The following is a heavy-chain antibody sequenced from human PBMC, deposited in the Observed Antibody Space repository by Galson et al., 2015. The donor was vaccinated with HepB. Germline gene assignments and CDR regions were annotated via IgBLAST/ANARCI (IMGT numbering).Heavy chain of an antibody. CDR2: ISYDGRNE. J-gene: IGHJ4*02. CDR3: ARDLTDY. V-gene: IGHV3-30*04. CDR1: GFTFSSYG. Sequence: SLRLSCAASGFTFSSYGLHWVRQAPGKGLGWVAVISYDGRNEYYADSVEGRFTISRDNSKNTLYLQMTSLRTEDTAVYYCARDLTDYWGRGTLVTVSS.